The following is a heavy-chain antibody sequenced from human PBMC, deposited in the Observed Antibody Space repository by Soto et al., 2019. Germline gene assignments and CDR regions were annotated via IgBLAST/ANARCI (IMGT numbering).Heavy chain of an antibody. CDR1: GASITYGAYS. V-gene: IGHV4-30-2*01. CDR2: INHLETT. CDR3: ARGGGFDSFDY. J-gene: IGHJ4*02. D-gene: IGHD3-10*01. Sequence: PSETLSLTCTVSGASITYGAYSWSWIRQTPGKGLEWTGYINHLETTFYNPSFESRLTLSIDRTKNQFSLNLKSMSDADRAVYFCARGGGFDSFDYWGQGILVTVSS.